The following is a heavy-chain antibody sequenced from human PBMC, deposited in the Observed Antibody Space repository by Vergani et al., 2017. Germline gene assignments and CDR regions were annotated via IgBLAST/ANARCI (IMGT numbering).Heavy chain of an antibody. CDR2: IRYDGSNT. CDR3: TRDRLDDSYAYFDY. D-gene: IGHD3-16*01. V-gene: IGHV3-30*02. CDR1: GFTFSNYG. J-gene: IGHJ4*02. Sequence: VQLVESGGGLVQPGGSLRLSCGASGFTFSNYGMHWVRQAPGKGLEWVTFIRYDGSNTYYADSVKGRFTISRDNSKNIAYLQMSSLKAEDTAVYYCTRDRLDDSYAYFDYWGQGTLVTVSP.